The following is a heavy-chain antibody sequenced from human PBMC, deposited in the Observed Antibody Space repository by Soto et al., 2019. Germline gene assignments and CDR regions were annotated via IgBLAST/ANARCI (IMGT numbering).Heavy chain of an antibody. CDR3: VRCYGDYLHHSDF. D-gene: IGHD4-17*01. Sequence: GGSLRLSCAASGFTFRTYTMHWVRQAPGKGLEWVSSISCSGRSIYYGDSVRGRFSISRDNAKNSVLLEMNSLTAETTAVYYWVRCYGDYLHHSDFWGQGTLVTVSS. V-gene: IGHV3-21*04. J-gene: IGHJ4*02. CDR1: GFTFRTYT. CDR2: ISCSGRSI.